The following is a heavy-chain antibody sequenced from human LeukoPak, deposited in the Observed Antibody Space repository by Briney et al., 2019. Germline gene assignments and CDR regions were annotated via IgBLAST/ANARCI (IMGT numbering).Heavy chain of an antibody. Sequence: PSETLSLTCTVSGGSISSSSYYWGWIRQPPGKGLEWIGSIYYSGSTYYNPSLKSRVTISVDTSKNQFSLKLSSVTAADTAVYYCARLEEALADYWGQGTLVTVSS. CDR1: GGSISSSSYY. V-gene: IGHV4-39*01. CDR3: ARLEEALADY. CDR2: IYYSGST. D-gene: IGHD5-24*01. J-gene: IGHJ4*02.